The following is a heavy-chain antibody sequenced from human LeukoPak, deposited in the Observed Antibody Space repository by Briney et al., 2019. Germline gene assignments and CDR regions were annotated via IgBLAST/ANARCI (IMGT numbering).Heavy chain of an antibody. J-gene: IGHJ4*02. CDR2: INGDGSDT. CDR1: GFTFSNHY. V-gene: IGHV3-74*01. Sequence: GGSLRLSCAASGFTFSNHYMSWVRQAPGKGLVWVSRINGDGSDTSYADPVKGRFTISRDNAKNTLYLQMNSLRAEDTAVYYCARDLGWNSASGSYYNGYDYWGQGTLVTVSS. D-gene: IGHD3-10*01. CDR3: ARDLGWNSASGSYYNGYDY.